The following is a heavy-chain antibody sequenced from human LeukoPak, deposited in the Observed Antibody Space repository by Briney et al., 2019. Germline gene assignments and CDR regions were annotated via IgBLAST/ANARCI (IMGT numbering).Heavy chain of an antibody. CDR3: AKPSIAVAGTLYFDF. V-gene: IGHV3-30*02. CDR2: IRYDGSNK. D-gene: IGHD6-19*01. Sequence: LAGGSLRLXCTASGFTFSSYGMHWVRQAPGKGLDWVAFIRYDGSNKYYADSVKGRFIISRDNSKNTLYLQMNSLRAEDTAVYYCAKPSIAVAGTLYFDFWGQGTLVTVSS. CDR1: GFTFSSYG. J-gene: IGHJ4*02.